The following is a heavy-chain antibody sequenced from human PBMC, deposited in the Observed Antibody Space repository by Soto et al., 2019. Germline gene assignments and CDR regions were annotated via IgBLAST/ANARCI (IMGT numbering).Heavy chain of an antibody. CDR1: GYTFTGYY. D-gene: IGHD6-13*01. CDR3: ARDGVSSSWYRWFDP. V-gene: IGHV1-2*04. Sequence: ASVKVSCKASGYTFTGYYMHWVRQAPGQGLEWMGWINPNSGGTNYAQKFQGWVTMTRDTSISTAYMELSRLRSDDTAVYYCARDGVSSSWYRWFDPWGQGTLVTVSS. CDR2: INPNSGGT. J-gene: IGHJ5*02.